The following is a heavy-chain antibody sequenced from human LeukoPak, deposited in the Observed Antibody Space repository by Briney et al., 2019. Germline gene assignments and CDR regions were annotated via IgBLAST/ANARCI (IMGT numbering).Heavy chain of an antibody. Sequence: GGSLRLSCAASGFPFSVYGMHWVRQAPGKGLEWISLIWDTGRNENYADSVRGRFTISRDNSKNTLYLQMNSLRAEDTAVYYCARSGGGNHFDYWGQGALATVSS. D-gene: IGHD4-23*01. J-gene: IGHJ4*02. CDR2: IWDTGRNE. V-gene: IGHV3-33*01. CDR3: ARSGGGNHFDY. CDR1: GFPFSVYG.